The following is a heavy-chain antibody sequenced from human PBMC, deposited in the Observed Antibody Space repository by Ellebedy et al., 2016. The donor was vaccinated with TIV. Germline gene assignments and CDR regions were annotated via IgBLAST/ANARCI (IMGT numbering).Heavy chain of an antibody. J-gene: IGHJ4*02. D-gene: IGHD3-3*01. CDR3: ARDKIFGVVILPTI. CDR2: IYYSGST. Sequence: SETLSLTXTVSGGSISSGGYYWSWIRQHPGKGLEWIGYIYYSGSTYYNPSLKSRVTISVDTSKNQFSLKLSSVTAADTAVYYCARDKIFGVVILPTIWGQGTLVTVSS. CDR1: GGSISSGGYY. V-gene: IGHV4-31*03.